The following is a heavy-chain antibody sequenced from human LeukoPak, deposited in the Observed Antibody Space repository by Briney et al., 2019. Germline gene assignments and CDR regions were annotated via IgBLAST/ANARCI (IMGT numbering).Heavy chain of an antibody. D-gene: IGHD6-13*01. CDR2: INWNGGST. Sequence: GGSLRLSCAASGFTFDDYGMSWVRQAPGKGLEWVSGINWNGGSTGYADSVKGRFTISRDYAKNSLYLQMNSLRAEDTALYYCARVGLAAAGTPDAFDIWGQGTMVTVSS. J-gene: IGHJ3*02. CDR3: ARVGLAAAGTPDAFDI. CDR1: GFTFDDYG. V-gene: IGHV3-20*04.